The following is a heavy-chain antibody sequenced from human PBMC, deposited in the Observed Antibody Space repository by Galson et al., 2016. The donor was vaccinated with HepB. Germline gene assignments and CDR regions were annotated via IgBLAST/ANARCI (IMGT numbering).Heavy chain of an antibody. CDR2: TYFSGST. Sequence: TLSLTCTVSGYSISSGGSYWSWIRQEPGKGLEWIGHTYFSGSTSYSPSLKSRATISLDTSNNQFSLKLASVTAADTAVYYCAKWSGYSSQYFDFWGQGALVTVSS. V-gene: IGHV4-31*03. CDR3: AKWSGYSSQYFDF. D-gene: IGHD5-18*01. CDR1: GYSISSGGSY. J-gene: IGHJ4*02.